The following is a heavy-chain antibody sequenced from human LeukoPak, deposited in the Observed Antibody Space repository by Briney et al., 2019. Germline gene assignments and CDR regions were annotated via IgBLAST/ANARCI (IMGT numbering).Heavy chain of an antibody. J-gene: IGHJ4*02. CDR3: ARDHYYDSSGYGFDY. Sequence: ASVKVSCKASGYTFTSYYMHWVRQAPGQGLEWMGKINPSGGSTSYAQKFQGRVTMTRDTSTSTVYMELSSLRSEDTAVYYCARDHYYDSSGYGFDYWGQGTLVTVSS. V-gene: IGHV1-46*01. D-gene: IGHD3-22*01. CDR1: GYTFTSYY. CDR2: INPSGGST.